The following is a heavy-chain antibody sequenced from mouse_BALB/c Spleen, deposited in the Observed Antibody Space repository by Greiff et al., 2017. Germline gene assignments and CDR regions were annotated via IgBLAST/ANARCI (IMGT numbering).Heavy chain of an antibody. D-gene: IGHD1-1*01. CDR1: GYAFSSSW. Sequence: VQLQQSGPELVKPGASVKISCKASGYAFSSSWMNWVKQRPGQGLEWIGRIYPGDGDTNYNGKFKGKATLTADKSSSTAYMQLSSLTSVDSAVYFCARPITTVVGGYAMDYWGQGTSVTVSS. CDR2: IYPGDGDT. CDR3: ARPITTVVGGYAMDY. V-gene: IGHV1-82*01. J-gene: IGHJ4*01.